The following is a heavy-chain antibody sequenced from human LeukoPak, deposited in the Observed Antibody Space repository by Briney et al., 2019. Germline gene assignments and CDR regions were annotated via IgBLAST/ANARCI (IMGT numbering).Heavy chain of an antibody. D-gene: IGHD3-3*01. J-gene: IGHJ4*02. V-gene: IGHV3-30*04. CDR2: ISYDGSNK. Sequence: GGSLRLSCAASGFTFSSYAMHWVRQAPGKGLEWVAVISYDGSNKYYADSVKGRFTISRDNSKNTLYLQMNSLRAEDTAVCYCAGGYDFWSGYYRVGPFDYWGQGTLVTVSS. CDR1: GFTFSSYA. CDR3: AGGYDFWSGYYRVGPFDY.